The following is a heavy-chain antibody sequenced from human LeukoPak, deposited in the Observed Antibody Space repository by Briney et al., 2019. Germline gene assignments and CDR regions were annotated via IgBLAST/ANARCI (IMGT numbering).Heavy chain of an antibody. V-gene: IGHV3-21*06. CDR2: ISTQSNSV. Sequence: PGGSLTLSCASSGFTFSSYLMTWVRQAPGKGLELVSSISTQSNSVYHANPVKGRVTVSRDDAKNSVYLKINRLRGEDTAVYYCVRVVWRESAGLVNSWRCDHWGQGTLVTVSS. CDR1: GFTFSSYL. CDR3: VRVVWRESAGLVNSWRCDH. D-gene: IGHD3-10*01. J-gene: IGHJ4*02.